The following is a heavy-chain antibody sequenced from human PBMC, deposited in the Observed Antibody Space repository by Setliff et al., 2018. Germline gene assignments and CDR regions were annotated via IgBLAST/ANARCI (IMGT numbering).Heavy chain of an antibody. CDR2: IYHSGST. Sequence: ETLSLTCTVSGGSISSGGYYWSWIRQHPGKGLEWIGSIYHSGSTYYNPSLKSRVTMSVDTSKNQFSLKLSSVTAADTAVYYCARTNYYDSSTYFNWFDPWGQGTLVTVSS. V-gene: IGHV4-39*07. J-gene: IGHJ5*02. CDR3: ARTNYYDSSTYFNWFDP. CDR1: GGSISSGGYY. D-gene: IGHD3-22*01.